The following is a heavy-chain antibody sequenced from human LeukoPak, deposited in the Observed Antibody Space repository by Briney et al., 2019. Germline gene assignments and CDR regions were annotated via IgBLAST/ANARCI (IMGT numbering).Heavy chain of an antibody. J-gene: IGHJ6*03. D-gene: IGHD2-2*01. V-gene: IGHV4-39*01. CDR3: ARQRCTSCYGSYLHYMDD. Sequence: SETLSLTCSVSGGSMSSNSDSWGWIRQPPGKGLEWIGSIYYGGSTYHNPSHKSRVTISVDTSKNQFSLKLNSVTAADTAVYYCARQRCTSCYGSYLHYMDDWGKGTTVTVSS. CDR2: IYYGGST. CDR1: GGSMSSNSDS.